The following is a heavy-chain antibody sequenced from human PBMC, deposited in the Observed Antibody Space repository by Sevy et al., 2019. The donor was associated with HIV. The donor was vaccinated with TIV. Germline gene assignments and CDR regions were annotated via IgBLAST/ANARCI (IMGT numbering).Heavy chain of an antibody. Sequence: SETLSLTCAVYGGSFSGYYWSWIRQPPGKGLEWIGEINHSGSTNYTPSLKSRVTISVDTSRNQFSLKLGSVTAAEMAVYYCARRRPSGYYEYWGQGTLVTVSS. V-gene: IGHV4-34*01. J-gene: IGHJ4*02. CDR2: INHSGST. CDR3: ARRRPSGYYEY. CDR1: GGSFSGYY. D-gene: IGHD3-3*01.